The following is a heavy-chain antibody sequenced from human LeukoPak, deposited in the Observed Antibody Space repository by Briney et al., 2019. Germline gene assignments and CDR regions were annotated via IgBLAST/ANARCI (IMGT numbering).Heavy chain of an antibody. CDR3: ARVRLWTNRYFDY. CDR2: IYTSGST. CDR1: GGSISSGSYY. V-gene: IGHV4-61*02. Sequence: SETLSLTCTVSGGSISSGSYYWTWIRQPAGKGLEWIGRIYTSGSTSYNPSLKSRVTISIDTSKNQFSLKVSSVTAADTAVYYCARVRLWTNRYFDYWGQGTLVTVSS. D-gene: IGHD4/OR15-4a*01. J-gene: IGHJ4*02.